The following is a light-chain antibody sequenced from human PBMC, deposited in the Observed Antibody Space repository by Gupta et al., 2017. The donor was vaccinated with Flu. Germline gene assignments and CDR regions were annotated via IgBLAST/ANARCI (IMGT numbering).Light chain of an antibody. CDR2: GAV. J-gene: IGKJ2*01. Sequence: PDSLPVSPGERATLSCRASLTIYGPLPWYHQKPGQAPRLLLSGAVTTAADIPARFTGSGSATDFTLTINNLQSEDTAVYYCQQADNWPSTFGPGT. V-gene: IGKV3-15*01. CDR3: QQADNWPST. CDR1: LTIYGP.